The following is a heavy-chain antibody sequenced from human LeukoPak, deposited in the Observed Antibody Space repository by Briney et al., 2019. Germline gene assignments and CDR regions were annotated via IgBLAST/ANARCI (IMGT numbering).Heavy chain of an antibody. J-gene: IGHJ4*02. Sequence: ETLSLTCTVSGGSISSSSYYWGWVRQAPGKGLERVSAITGNGDSTYYADSVKGRFTISRDNSKNTLYLQMNSLRAEDTAVYYCAKRTTVTTGSFDYWGQGTLVTVSS. CDR2: ITGNGDST. CDR1: GGSISSSSYY. V-gene: IGHV3-23*01. D-gene: IGHD4-17*01. CDR3: AKRTTVTTGSFDY.